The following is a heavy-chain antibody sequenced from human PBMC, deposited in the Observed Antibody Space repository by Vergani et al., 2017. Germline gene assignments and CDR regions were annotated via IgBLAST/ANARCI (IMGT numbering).Heavy chain of an antibody. D-gene: IGHD2-15*01. CDR3: ASRGGGDAFDF. Sequence: QVQLQESGPGLVKPSETLSITCTVSGGSISSYYWSWIRQPPGKGLEWIGYIYYSGSTNYNPSLKSRVTISVDTSKNQFSLKLSSVTAADTAVYYCASRGGGDAFDFWGQGTMVTVSS. CDR1: GGSISSYY. V-gene: IGHV4-59*01. CDR2: IYYSGST. J-gene: IGHJ3*01.